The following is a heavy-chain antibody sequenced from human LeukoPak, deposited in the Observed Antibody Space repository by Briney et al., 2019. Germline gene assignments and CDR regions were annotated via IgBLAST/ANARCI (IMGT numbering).Heavy chain of an antibody. D-gene: IGHD3-22*01. V-gene: IGHV4-59*01. CDR3: ARGTYYYDSSGYYYYFDY. J-gene: IGHJ4*02. CDR1: GGSISSYY. Sequence: PSETLSLTCTVSGGSISSYYWSWIRQPPGKGLEWLGYIIYSGSTNYNPSLKSRVTISVDTSKNQFSLKLSSVTAADTAVYYCARGTYYYDSSGYYYYFDYWGQGTLVTVSS. CDR2: IIYSGST.